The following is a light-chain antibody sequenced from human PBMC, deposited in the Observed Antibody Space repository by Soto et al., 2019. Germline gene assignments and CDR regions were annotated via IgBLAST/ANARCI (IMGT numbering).Light chain of an antibody. V-gene: IGLV2-11*01. CDR3: CSYAGSYTLV. CDR1: RSDVGGYNY. CDR2: DVS. J-gene: IGLJ3*02. Sequence: QSALTQPRSVSGSPGQSVTISCTGTRSDVGGYNYVSWYQQHPGTAPKLMIYDVSKRPSGVPDRFSGSKSGNTASLTISGLQAEDEDDYYCCSYAGSYTLVFGGGTKLTVL.